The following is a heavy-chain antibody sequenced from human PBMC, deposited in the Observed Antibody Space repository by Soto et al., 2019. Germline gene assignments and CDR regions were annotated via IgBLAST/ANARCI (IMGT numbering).Heavy chain of an antibody. V-gene: IGHV4-59*01. CDR3: ARDNTGTYYDFWSGYWSWFDP. CDR2: IYYSGST. D-gene: IGHD3-3*01. J-gene: IGHJ5*02. Sequence: SETLSLTCTVSGGSISSYYWSWIRQPPGKGLEWIGYIYYSGSTNYNPSLKSRVTISVDTSKNQFSLKLSSVTAADTAVYYCARDNTGTYYDFWSGYWSWFDPWGQGTLVTVSS. CDR1: GGSISSYY.